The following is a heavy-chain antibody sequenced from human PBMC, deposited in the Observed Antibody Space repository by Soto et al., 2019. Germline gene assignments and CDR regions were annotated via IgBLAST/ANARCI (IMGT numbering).Heavy chain of an antibody. V-gene: IGHV1-18*01. Sequence: ASVKVSCKASGYTFTSYGISWVRQAPGQGLEWMGWISAYNGNTNYAQKLQGRVTMTTDTSTSTAYMELRSLRSDDTAVYYCARVLYYYDSSGLTADAFDIWGEGTMVTVSS. D-gene: IGHD3-22*01. CDR2: ISAYNGNT. J-gene: IGHJ3*02. CDR1: GYTFTSYG. CDR3: ARVLYYYDSSGLTADAFDI.